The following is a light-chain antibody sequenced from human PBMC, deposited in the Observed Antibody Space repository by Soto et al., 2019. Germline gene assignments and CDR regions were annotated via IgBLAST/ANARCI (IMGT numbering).Light chain of an antibody. CDR2: DAS. CDR1: QSVGTF. V-gene: IGKV3-11*01. Sequence: EILLTQSPATLSLSPGERATLSCRASQSVGTFLAWYQQRPGQPPRLLIYDASNRATGIPARFSGRGSGTDFTLIISRLEPEDFAVYYCQQYGSSLLTFGGGTKVDIK. J-gene: IGKJ4*01. CDR3: QQYGSSLLT.